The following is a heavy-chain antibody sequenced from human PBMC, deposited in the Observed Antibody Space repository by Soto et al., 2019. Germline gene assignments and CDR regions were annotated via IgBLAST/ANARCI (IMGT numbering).Heavy chain of an antibody. J-gene: IGHJ4*02. CDR3: ARGRMFGVLLPLSFDY. D-gene: IGHD3-10*02. Sequence: QVKLVQSGAEVKKPGSSVKVSCKASGGTFSSYAISWVRQAPGQGLEWMGGIIPIFGTANYAQKFQGRVTITADESTSTAYMELSSLRSEDTAVYYCARGRMFGVLLPLSFDYWGQGTLVTVSS. CDR2: IIPIFGTA. V-gene: IGHV1-69*12. CDR1: GGTFSSYA.